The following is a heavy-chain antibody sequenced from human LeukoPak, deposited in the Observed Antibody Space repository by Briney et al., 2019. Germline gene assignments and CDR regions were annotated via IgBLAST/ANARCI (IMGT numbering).Heavy chain of an antibody. Sequence: ASVKVSCKASGYTFTSYYMHWVRQAPGQGGEGMGIINPRGCSTSYPQKLQGRGTMTMDTPTSTVYMELSGLKSEDTAVYYCARVVSRVPTATYYFEYWGQGTLVTVSS. CDR2: INPRGCST. CDR1: GYTFTSYY. J-gene: IGHJ4*02. CDR3: ARVVSRVPTATYYFEY. V-gene: IGHV1-46*01. D-gene: IGHD2-2*01.